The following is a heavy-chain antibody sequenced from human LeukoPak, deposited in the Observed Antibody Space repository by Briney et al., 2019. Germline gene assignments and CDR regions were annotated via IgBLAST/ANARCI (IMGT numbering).Heavy chain of an antibody. J-gene: IGHJ4*02. CDR1: GGSISSSNW. CDR3: ARAQSSWYLSFDY. D-gene: IGHD6-13*01. Sequence: PSGTLSLTCAVSGGSISSSNWWSWVRQPPGKGLEWIGEIYHSGSTNYNPSLKSRVTISVDKSKNQFSLKLSSVTAADTAVYYCARAQSSWYLSFDYWGQGTLVTVSS. V-gene: IGHV4-4*02. CDR2: IYHSGST.